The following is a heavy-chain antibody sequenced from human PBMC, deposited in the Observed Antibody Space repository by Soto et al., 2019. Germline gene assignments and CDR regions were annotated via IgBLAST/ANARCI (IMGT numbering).Heavy chain of an antibody. Sequence: SETLSLTCTGSGDSIRPYYWTWIRQPPGKGLEWIGYVYYSGSVNYKSSLKSRVTMSVDTSKNQFSLRLNSVTAADTAVYYCARVTYDSFTAYSYYFDYWGQGTLVTVSS. J-gene: IGHJ4*02. V-gene: IGHV4-59*01. D-gene: IGHD3-9*01. CDR3: ARVTYDSFTAYSYYFDY. CDR1: GDSIRPYY. CDR2: VYYSGSV.